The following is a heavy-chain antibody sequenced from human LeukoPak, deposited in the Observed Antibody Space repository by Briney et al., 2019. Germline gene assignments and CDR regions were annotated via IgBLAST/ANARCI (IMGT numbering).Heavy chain of an antibody. J-gene: IGHJ4*02. CDR1: GFTFSSYA. V-gene: IGHV3-23*01. D-gene: IGHD3-22*01. Sequence: GGSLRLSCAASGFTFSSYAMNWVRQAPGKGLEWVSGISGSGASTSYADSVKGRFTISRDNSKNTLYLQMNSLRAEDTAVYYCARAGVVYDSSGYYPKEFDYWGQGTLVTVSS. CDR2: ISGSGAST. CDR3: ARAGVVYDSSGYYPKEFDY.